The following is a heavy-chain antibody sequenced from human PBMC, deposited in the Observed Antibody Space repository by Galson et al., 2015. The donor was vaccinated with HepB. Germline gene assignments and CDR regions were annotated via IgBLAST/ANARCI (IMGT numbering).Heavy chain of an antibody. V-gene: IGHV3-23*01. D-gene: IGHD2-2*01. Sequence: SLRLSCAASGFTFSSYAMSWVRQAPGKGLEWVSAISGSGGSTYYADSVKGRFTISRDNSKNTLYLQMNSPRAEDTAVYYCAKAKIVVVPAAYFDYWGQGTLVTVSS. CDR2: ISGSGGST. CDR1: GFTFSSYA. J-gene: IGHJ4*02. CDR3: AKAKIVVVPAAYFDY.